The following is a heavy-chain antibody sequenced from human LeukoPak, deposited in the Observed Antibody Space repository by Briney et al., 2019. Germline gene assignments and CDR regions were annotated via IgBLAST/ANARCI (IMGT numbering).Heavy chain of an antibody. J-gene: IGHJ6*03. V-gene: IGHV4-39*01. CDR1: GGSISSSSYY. Sequence: PSETLSLTCTVSGGSISSSSYYWGWICQPPGKGLEWIGSINYSGSTYYNPSLKSRVTISVDTSKNQFSLKLSSVTAADTAVYYCARRPQSYIDVWGKGTTVTVSS. CDR3: ARRPQSYIDV. CDR2: INYSGST.